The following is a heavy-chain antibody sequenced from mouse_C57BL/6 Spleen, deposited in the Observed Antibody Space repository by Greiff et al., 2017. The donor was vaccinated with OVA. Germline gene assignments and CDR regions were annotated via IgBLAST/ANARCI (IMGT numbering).Heavy chain of an antibody. D-gene: IGHD2-4*01. V-gene: IGHV5-6*01. CDR1: GFTFSSYG. CDR3: ASPYYDYDVFYAMDY. J-gene: IGHJ4*01. Sequence: EVNLVESGGDLVKPGGSLKLSCAASGFTFSSYGMSWVRQTPDKRLEWVATISSGGSYTYYPDSVKGRFTISRDNAKNTLYLQMSSLKSEDTAMYYCASPYYDYDVFYAMDYWGQGTSVTVSS. CDR2: ISSGGSYT.